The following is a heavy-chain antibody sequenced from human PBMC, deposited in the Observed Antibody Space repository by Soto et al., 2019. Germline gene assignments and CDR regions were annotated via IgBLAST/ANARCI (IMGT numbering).Heavy chain of an antibody. Sequence: SETLSLTCAVYGGSFSGYYWSWIRQPPGKGLEWIGEINHSGSTNYNPSLKSRVTISVDTSKNQFSLKLSSVTAADTAVYYCARVVGFVAARPTYYYGMDGWGQGTTVTVSS. CDR1: GGSFSGYY. CDR2: INHSGST. J-gene: IGHJ6*02. V-gene: IGHV4-34*01. CDR3: ARVVGFVAARPTYYYGMDG. D-gene: IGHD6-6*01.